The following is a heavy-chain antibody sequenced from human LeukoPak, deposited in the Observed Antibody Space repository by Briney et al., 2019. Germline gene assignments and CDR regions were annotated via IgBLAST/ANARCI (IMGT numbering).Heavy chain of an antibody. CDR1: GFTFSSYS. J-gene: IGHJ4*02. Sequence: GGSLRLSCAASGFTFSSYSMNWVRQAPGKGLEWVSSISSSSSYIYYADSVKGRFTISRDNAKSSLYLQMNSLRAEDTAVYYCARESYYDSSGYYSLGRFDYWGQGTLVTVSS. V-gene: IGHV3-21*01. CDR3: ARESYYDSSGYYSLGRFDY. D-gene: IGHD3-22*01. CDR2: ISSSSSYI.